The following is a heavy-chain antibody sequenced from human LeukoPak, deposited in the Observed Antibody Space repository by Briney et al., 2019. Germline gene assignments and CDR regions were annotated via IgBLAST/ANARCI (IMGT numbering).Heavy chain of an antibody. CDR3: ARDLAEGYGY. D-gene: IGHD3-16*01. Sequence: ASVKVSCKASGYTFTSYYMHWVRQAPGQGLEWMGIINPSGGSTSYAQKFQGRVTMTSDMSTSTVYMELSSLRSEDTAVYYCARDLAEGYGYWGQGTLVTVSS. CDR1: GYTFTSYY. J-gene: IGHJ4*02. V-gene: IGHV1-46*01. CDR2: INPSGGST.